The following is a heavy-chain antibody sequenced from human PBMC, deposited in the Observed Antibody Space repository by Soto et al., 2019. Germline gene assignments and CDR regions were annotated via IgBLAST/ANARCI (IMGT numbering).Heavy chain of an antibody. D-gene: IGHD2-21*01. CDR3: AKSLVFVDHAYMDV. CDR2: ISAYNGNT. V-gene: IGHV1-18*01. CDR1: GYTFTSYG. J-gene: IGHJ6*03. Sequence: ASVKVSCKASGYTFTSYGISWVRQAPGQGLEWMGWISAYNGNTNYAQKLQGRVTMTTDTSTSTAYMELRSLRPEDTAVYYCAKSLVFVDHAYMDVWGKGTTVTVSS.